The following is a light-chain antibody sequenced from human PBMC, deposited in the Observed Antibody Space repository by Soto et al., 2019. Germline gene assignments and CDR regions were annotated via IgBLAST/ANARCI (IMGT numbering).Light chain of an antibody. V-gene: IGKV3-20*01. CDR1: QSVTSDY. Sequence: EIVLTQSPGTLSLSPGERATLSCRASQSVTSDYLAWYQLKPGQAPRLLVYGASSRATGIPDRFSGSGSGTDFTLTISGLQPEDFAVYFCQQCSSSPPTFGQGTKV. CDR3: QQCSSSPPT. J-gene: IGKJ1*01. CDR2: GAS.